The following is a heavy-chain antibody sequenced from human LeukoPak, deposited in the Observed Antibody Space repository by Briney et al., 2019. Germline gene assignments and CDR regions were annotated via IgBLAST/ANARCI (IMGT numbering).Heavy chain of an antibody. V-gene: IGHV4-61*02. Sequence: SETLSLTCTVSGGSISRTNYYWSWIRQPAGKGLEWIGRIYTSGSTNYNPSLKSRVTISVDTSKNQFSLKLSSVTAADTAVYYCARQTYGDYDVFDIWGQGTMVTVSS. D-gene: IGHD4-17*01. J-gene: IGHJ3*02. CDR3: ARQTYGDYDVFDI. CDR1: GGSISRTNYY. CDR2: IYTSGST.